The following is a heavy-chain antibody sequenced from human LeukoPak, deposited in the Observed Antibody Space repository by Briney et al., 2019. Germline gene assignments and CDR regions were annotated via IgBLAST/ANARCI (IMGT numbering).Heavy chain of an antibody. CDR3: ARGSHFSSAYYYDSSGLLFDY. J-gene: IGHJ4*02. Sequence: SETLSLTCAVYGGSFSGYYWSWIRQPPGKGLEWIGYIYYSGSTNYNPSLKSRVTISVDTSKNQFSLKLSSVTAADTAVYYCARGSHFSSAYYYDSSGLLFDYWGQGTLVTVSS. D-gene: IGHD3-22*01. V-gene: IGHV4-59*01. CDR2: IYYSGST. CDR1: GGSFSGYY.